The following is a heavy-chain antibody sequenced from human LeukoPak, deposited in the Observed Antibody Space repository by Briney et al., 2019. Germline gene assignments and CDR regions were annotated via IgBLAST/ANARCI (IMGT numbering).Heavy chain of an antibody. D-gene: IGHD3-10*01. CDR2: INHSGST. J-gene: IGHJ6*04. Sequence: SETLSLTCAVYGGSFSGYYWSWIRQPPGKGLEWIGEINHSGSTNYNPSLKSRVTISVDTSKNQFSLKLSPVTAADTAVYYCARVRITMVRGVIMGYYYYGMDVWGKGTTVTVSS. CDR3: ARVRITMVRGVIMGYYYYGMDV. CDR1: GGSFSGYY. V-gene: IGHV4-34*01.